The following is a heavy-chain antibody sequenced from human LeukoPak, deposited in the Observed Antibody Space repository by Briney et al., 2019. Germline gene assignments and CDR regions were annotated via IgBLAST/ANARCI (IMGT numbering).Heavy chain of an antibody. J-gene: IGHJ6*02. CDR1: GLTFSSYD. CDR2: ISNDGSKA. CDR3: AKDTGSSYHYYGMDV. Sequence: GGSLRLSCAVSGLTFSSYDMHWVRQAPGKGLEWVAVISNDGSKAYTADSVKDRFTISRDNSKNTLYLQMTSLRPEDTAVYYCAKDTGSSYHYYGMDVWGPGTTVTVSS. D-gene: IGHD6-13*01. V-gene: IGHV3-30*18.